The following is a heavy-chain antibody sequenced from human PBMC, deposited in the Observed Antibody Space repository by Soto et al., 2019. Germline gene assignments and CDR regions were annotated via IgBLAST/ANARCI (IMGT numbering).Heavy chain of an antibody. J-gene: IGHJ6*03. Sequence: EVQLLESGGGLVQPGGSLRLSCAASGFTFSSYAMSWVRQAPGKGLEWVSAISGSGGSTYYADSVKGRFTISRDNSKNTLYLQMNSLRAEDTAVYYCAKLAAGTDYSYYYYMDVWGKGTTVTVSS. CDR1: GFTFSSYA. D-gene: IGHD6-19*01. CDR3: AKLAAGTDYSYYYYMDV. V-gene: IGHV3-23*01. CDR2: ISGSGGST.